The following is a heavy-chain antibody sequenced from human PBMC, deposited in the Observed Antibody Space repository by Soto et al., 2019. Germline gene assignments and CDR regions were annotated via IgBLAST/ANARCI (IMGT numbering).Heavy chain of an antibody. CDR3: ARDGQQLVVGWFDP. V-gene: IGHV1-18*01. CDR2: ISAYNGNT. J-gene: IGHJ5*02. D-gene: IGHD6-13*01. Sequence: ASVKVSCKASRYTFTSYGISWVRQAPGQGLEWMGWISAYNGNTNYAQKLQGRVTMTTDTSTSTAYMELRSLRSDDTAVYYCARDGQQLVVGWFDPWGQGTLVTVSS. CDR1: RYTFTSYG.